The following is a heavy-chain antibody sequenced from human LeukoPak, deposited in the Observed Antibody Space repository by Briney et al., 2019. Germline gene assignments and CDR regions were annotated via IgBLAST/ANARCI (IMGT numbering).Heavy chain of an antibody. V-gene: IGHV1-3*01. D-gene: IGHD1-7*01. CDR3: ARESWHYGTDAFDV. J-gene: IGHJ3*01. CDR1: GYTFTTYT. Sequence: ASVKVSCKASGYTFTTYTIHWVRQAPGQRLEWMGWINAGNGNTKYSQKFQGRVTITRDTSASTAYMELSSLRSEDTAVFYCARESWHYGTDAFDVLGQGTMVTVSS. CDR2: INAGNGNT.